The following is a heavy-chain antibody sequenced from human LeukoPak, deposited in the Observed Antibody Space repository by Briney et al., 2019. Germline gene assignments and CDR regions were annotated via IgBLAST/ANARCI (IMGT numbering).Heavy chain of an antibody. V-gene: IGHV3-48*02. CDR1: GFVFNTYS. CDR2: ISTSSSII. Sequence: PGGSLTLYCAASGFVFNTYSMNWVRQAPGKGLEWVSYISTSSSIIYYADSVTGRFTISRDNAKNSLYLQMNSLRDEDTAVYYCVKLSIIGVDYWGQGATVTVSS. CDR3: VKLSIIGVDY. J-gene: IGHJ4*01. D-gene: IGHD2/OR15-2a*01.